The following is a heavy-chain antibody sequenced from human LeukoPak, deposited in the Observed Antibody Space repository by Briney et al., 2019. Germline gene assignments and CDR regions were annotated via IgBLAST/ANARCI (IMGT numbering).Heavy chain of an antibody. D-gene: IGHD1-26*01. CDR3: ARDPYSGSYGDYYYYYMDV. V-gene: IGHV3-74*01. CDR2: ISNDESTI. J-gene: IGHJ6*03. Sequence: GGSLRLSCAASGFSFSSYWMHWVRQAPGKGPVWVSLISNDESTIIYADSVKGRFTISRDNAKNSLYLQMNSLRPEDTAVYYCARDPYSGSYGDYYYYYMDVWGKGTTVTISS. CDR1: GFSFSSYW.